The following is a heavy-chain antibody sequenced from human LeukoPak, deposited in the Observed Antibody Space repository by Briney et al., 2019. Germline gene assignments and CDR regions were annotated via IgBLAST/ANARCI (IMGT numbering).Heavy chain of an antibody. CDR2: LYYSGST. Sequence: SETLSLTCTVSGGSISGYYWSWIRQPPGKGLEWIGYLYYSGSTNYNPSLKSRVTISVDTSKNQFSLKLSSVAAADTAVYYCARDEDRAYGSGSYLSWGQGTLVTVSS. J-gene: IGHJ5*02. CDR3: ARDEDRAYGSGSYLS. V-gene: IGHV4-59*01. CDR1: GGSISGYY. D-gene: IGHD3-10*01.